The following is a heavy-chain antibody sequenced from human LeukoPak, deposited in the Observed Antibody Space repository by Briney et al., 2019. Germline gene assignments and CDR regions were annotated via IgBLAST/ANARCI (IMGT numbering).Heavy chain of an antibody. CDR2: IYYSGST. Sequence: SETLSLTCTVSGGSISSYYWSWIRQPPGKGLEWIGYIYYSGSTNYNPSLKSRVTISVDTSKNQFSLKLGSVTAADTAVYYCARHNSGWTADAFDIWGQGTMVTVSS. CDR1: GGSISSYY. V-gene: IGHV4-59*08. D-gene: IGHD6-19*01. J-gene: IGHJ3*02. CDR3: ARHNSGWTADAFDI.